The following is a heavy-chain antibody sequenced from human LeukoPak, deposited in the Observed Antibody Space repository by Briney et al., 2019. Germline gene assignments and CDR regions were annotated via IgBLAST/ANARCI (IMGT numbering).Heavy chain of an antibody. V-gene: IGHV4-59*08. CDR3: AISYSYGPPRF. J-gene: IGHJ1*01. CDR2: IYYSGST. CDR1: GGSISSYY. D-gene: IGHD5-18*01. Sequence: SETLSLTCTVSGGSISSYYWSWIQQPPGKGLEWIGYIYYSGSTNYNPSLKSRVTISVDTSKNQFSLKLSSVTAADTAVYYCAISYSYGPPRFWGQGTLVTVSS.